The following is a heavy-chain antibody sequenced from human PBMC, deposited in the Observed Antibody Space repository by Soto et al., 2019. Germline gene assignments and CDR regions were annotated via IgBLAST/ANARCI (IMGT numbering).Heavy chain of an antibody. CDR1: GFTFSSYS. J-gene: IGHJ4*02. CDR3: ARDPSITGTAYYFDY. D-gene: IGHD1-7*01. CDR2: ISSSSSYI. Sequence: GGSLRLSCAASGFTFSSYSMNWVRQAPGKGLEWVSSISSSSSYIYYADSVKGRFTISRDNAKNSLYLQMNSLRAEDTAVYYCARDPSITGTAYYFDYWGQGTLVTVSS. V-gene: IGHV3-21*01.